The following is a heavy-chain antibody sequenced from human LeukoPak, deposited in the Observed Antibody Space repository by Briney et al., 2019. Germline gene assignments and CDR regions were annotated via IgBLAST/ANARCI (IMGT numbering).Heavy chain of an antibody. CDR1: GDSITNHA. CDR2: IYDSGST. Sequence: PSETLSLTCTVSGDSITNHAWSWIRQPPGKGLEWIGYIYDSGSTNYNPSLKSRVTISVDTSKNQFSLKLSSVTAADTAVFYCASLTTADAFDIWGQGTMVTVSS. D-gene: IGHD3-22*01. J-gene: IGHJ3*02. CDR3: ASLTTADAFDI. V-gene: IGHV4-59*11.